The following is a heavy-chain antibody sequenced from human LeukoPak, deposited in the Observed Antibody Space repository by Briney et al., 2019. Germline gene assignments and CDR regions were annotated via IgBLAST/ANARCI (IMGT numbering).Heavy chain of an antibody. D-gene: IGHD1-14*01. CDR2: IRGSGGAT. CDR3: TKCMTEPGTCYFDD. CDR1: GFTFSSYW. Sequence: PGGSLRLSCAASGFTFSSYWMTWVRQAPGKGLEWLSGIRGSGGATYYTDSVKGRFTISRDNSKNTLYLQINNLGADDTAMYYCTKCMTEPGTCYFDDWGQGTLVTVSS. V-gene: IGHV3-23*01. J-gene: IGHJ4*02.